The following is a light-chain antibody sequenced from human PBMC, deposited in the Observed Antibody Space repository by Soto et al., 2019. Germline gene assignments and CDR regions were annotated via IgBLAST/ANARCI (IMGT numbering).Light chain of an antibody. CDR2: GAS. CDR1: QTLSSTF. Sequence: EIVLTQSPGSLSLSPGERATLSCRASQTLSSTFFAWYQQRPGQAPRLLIYGASRRATGIQDRFIGSGSGTDFTLTISRLEPEDFAVYYCQQFDSSLTCGQGTKVEVK. CDR3: QQFDSSLT. J-gene: IGKJ1*01. V-gene: IGKV3-20*01.